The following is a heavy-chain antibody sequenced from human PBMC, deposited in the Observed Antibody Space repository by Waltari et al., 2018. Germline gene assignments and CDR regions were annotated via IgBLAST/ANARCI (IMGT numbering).Heavy chain of an antibody. J-gene: IGHJ6*03. D-gene: IGHD1-1*01. CDR2: VSVTGGT. Sequence: QVTLQQSGPRVVKPSGTLSLPCTVPGGSFTTYSWSWIRQPPGKGLEWIGYVSVTGGTNYSPTLQSRVTLSADPSENQVSLTLTSVTAADTAVYYCAKSWNPHSYYYIDVWGKGTTVTVSS. CDR1: GGSFTTYS. CDR3: AKSWNPHSYYYIDV. V-gene: IGHV4-4*09.